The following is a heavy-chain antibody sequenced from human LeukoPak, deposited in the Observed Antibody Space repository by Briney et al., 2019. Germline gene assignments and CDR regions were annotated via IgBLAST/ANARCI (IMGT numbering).Heavy chain of an antibody. Sequence: GGSLRLSCKPSGFTFRNYDMHWVRQAPGKGLEWVGIMSNSGENTFYGEAVKGRFTISRDNSQNTLYLQMNSLRPEDSAVYYCAKGGASVTRYVDYWGQGTLVTVSS. V-gene: IGHV3-30*18. CDR2: MSNSGENT. CDR3: AKGGASVTRYVDY. D-gene: IGHD4-17*01. J-gene: IGHJ4*02. CDR1: GFTFRNYD.